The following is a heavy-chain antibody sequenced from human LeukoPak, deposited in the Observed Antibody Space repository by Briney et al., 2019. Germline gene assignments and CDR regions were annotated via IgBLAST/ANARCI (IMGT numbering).Heavy chain of an antibody. CDR3: ARHANPLGYCSSTSCPPKTNWLDP. Sequence: ASVKVSCKASGYTFTSYYMHSVRQAPGQGLEWMGIINPSGGGTSYAQKFRGRVTMTRDMSTSTVYMELISLRSEDTAVYYCARHANPLGYCSSTSCPPKTNWLDPWGQGTLVTVSS. D-gene: IGHD2-2*01. V-gene: IGHV1-46*01. J-gene: IGHJ5*02. CDR1: GYTFTSYY. CDR2: INPSGGGT.